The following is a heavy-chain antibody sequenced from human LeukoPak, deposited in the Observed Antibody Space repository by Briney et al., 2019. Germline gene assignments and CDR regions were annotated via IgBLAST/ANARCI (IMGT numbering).Heavy chain of an antibody. CDR3: ARGGAGDILTGYYSALGSFDY. CDR1: GGSISSGGYS. Sequence: SETLSLTCAVSGGSISSGGYSWSWIRQPPGKGLEWIVYIYHSGSTYYNPSLKSRVTISVDRSKNQFSLKLSSVTAADTAVYYCARGGAGDILTGYYSALGSFDYWGQGTLVTVSS. V-gene: IGHV4-30-2*01. CDR2: IYHSGST. D-gene: IGHD3-9*01. J-gene: IGHJ4*02.